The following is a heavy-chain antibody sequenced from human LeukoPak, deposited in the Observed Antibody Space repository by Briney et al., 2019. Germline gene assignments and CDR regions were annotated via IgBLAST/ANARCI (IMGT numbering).Heavy chain of an antibody. V-gene: IGHV4-59*01. Sequence: PSETLSLTCTVSGGSISTYYWSWLRQPPGKGLEWIGYVYYGGSTNYNPSLKSRVTISVDTSKNQFFLKLNSVTAADTAVYFCAYSDDYGDYVFDYWGQGTLVTVSS. CDR3: AYSDDYGDYVFDY. J-gene: IGHJ4*02. D-gene: IGHD4-17*01. CDR1: GGSISTYY. CDR2: VYYGGST.